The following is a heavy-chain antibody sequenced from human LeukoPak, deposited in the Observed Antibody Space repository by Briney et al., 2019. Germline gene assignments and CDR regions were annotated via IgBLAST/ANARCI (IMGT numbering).Heavy chain of an antibody. CDR1: GYTFTSYG. CDR2: ISAYNGNT. D-gene: IGHD6-19*01. CDR3: ARITLWQWLGPYYYGMDV. V-gene: IGHV1-18*01. J-gene: IGHJ6*02. Sequence: GASVKVSCKASGYTFTSYGISWVRQAPGQGLEWMGWISAYNGNTNYAQKLQGRVTMTTDTSTSTAYMELRSLRSDDTAVYYCARITLWQWLGPYYYGMDVWGQGTTVTVSS.